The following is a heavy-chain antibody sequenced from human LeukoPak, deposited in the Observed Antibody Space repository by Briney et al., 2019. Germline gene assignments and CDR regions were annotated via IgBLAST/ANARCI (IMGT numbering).Heavy chain of an antibody. V-gene: IGHV3-33*01. D-gene: IGHD1-14*01. J-gene: IGHJ4*02. CDR2: IAYDGSRA. CDR3: TRYNNDHFDY. Sequence: GGSLRLSCAGSGITFGGYGMHWIRQPPGKGLEWVAVIAYDGSRAFYADSVKGRFTISRDNSKNTMSVQMDDLRAEDTAVYSATRYNNDHFDYWGQGTLVTVSS. CDR1: GITFGGYG.